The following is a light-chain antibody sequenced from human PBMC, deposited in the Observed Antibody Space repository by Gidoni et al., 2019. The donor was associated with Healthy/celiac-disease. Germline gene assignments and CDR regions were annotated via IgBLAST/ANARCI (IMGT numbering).Light chain of an antibody. Sequence: DLQMTQSPSTLSASVGDRVTLTCRASQSISSWFAWYQQKPGKAPKLLIYDASSLESGVPSRFSGSGSGTEFTLTISSLQPDDFATYYCQQYNSYSGTFGQGTKVEIK. CDR2: DAS. CDR3: QQYNSYSGT. J-gene: IGKJ1*01. V-gene: IGKV1-5*01. CDR1: QSISSW.